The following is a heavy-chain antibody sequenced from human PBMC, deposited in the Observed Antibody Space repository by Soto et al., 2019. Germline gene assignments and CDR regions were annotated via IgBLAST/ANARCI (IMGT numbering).Heavy chain of an antibody. CDR2: ISSSSSYT. CDR1: GFTFSDYY. Sequence: PGGSLRLSCAASGFTFSDYYMSWIRQAPGKGLEWVSYISSSSSYTNYADSVKGRFTTSRDNAKNSLYLQMNSLRAEDTAVYYCARDNIAAAGTQDYWGQGTLVTVSS. V-gene: IGHV3-11*06. CDR3: ARDNIAAAGTQDY. J-gene: IGHJ4*02. D-gene: IGHD6-13*01.